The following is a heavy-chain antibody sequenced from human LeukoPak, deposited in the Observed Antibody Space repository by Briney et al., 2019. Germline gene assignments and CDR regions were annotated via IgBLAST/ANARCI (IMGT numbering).Heavy chain of an antibody. Sequence: SETLSLTCTVSGGSISSTAYYWDWVRQPPGKGLEWIGSVYYSGSTYYNPSLKSRVTISVDTSKNQFSLKLSSVTAADTAAYYCARRSGWYVDYWGQGTLVTVSS. CDR2: VYYSGST. CDR1: GGSISSTAYY. J-gene: IGHJ4*02. CDR3: ARRSGWYVDY. D-gene: IGHD6-19*01. V-gene: IGHV4-39*01.